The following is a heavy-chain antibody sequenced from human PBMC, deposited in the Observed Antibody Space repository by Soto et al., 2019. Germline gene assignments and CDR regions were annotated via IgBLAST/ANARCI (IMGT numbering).Heavy chain of an antibody. CDR1: GFTFSSYG. V-gene: IGHV3-30*18. D-gene: IGHD5-18*01. Sequence: QVQLVESGGGVVQPGRSLRLSCAASGFTFSSYGMHWVRQAPGKGLEWVAVISYDGSNKYYADSVKGRFTISRDNSKNTLYLQMNSLRAEDTAVYYCAKNTAMAGYYYYGMDVWGQGTTVTVSS. CDR3: AKNTAMAGYYYYGMDV. CDR2: ISYDGSNK. J-gene: IGHJ6*02.